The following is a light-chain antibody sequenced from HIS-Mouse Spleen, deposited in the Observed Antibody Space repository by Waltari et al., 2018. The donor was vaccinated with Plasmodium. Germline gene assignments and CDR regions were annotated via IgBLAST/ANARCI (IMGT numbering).Light chain of an antibody. CDR2: KDS. V-gene: IGLV3-25*03. J-gene: IGLJ2*01. CDR3: QSADSSGTYQV. Sequence: SYELTQPPSVSVSPGQTARITCSGDALPKQYPYWYQQKPGQAPVLGIYKDSERPSGIPERFSGSSSGTTVTLTISGVQAEDEADYYCQSADSSGTYQVFGGGTKLTVL. CDR1: ALPKQY.